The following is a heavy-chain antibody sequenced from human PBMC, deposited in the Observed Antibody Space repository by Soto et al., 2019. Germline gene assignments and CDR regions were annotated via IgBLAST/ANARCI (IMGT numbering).Heavy chain of an antibody. CDR2: IYYSGST. V-gene: IGHV4-31*03. CDR1: GGSISSGGYY. Sequence: SETQSLTCTVSGGSISSGGYYWSWIRQHPGKGLEWIGYIYYSGSTYYNPSLKSRVTISVDTSKNQFSLKLSSVTAADTAVYYCARGTTVTKTNWFDPWGQGTLVTVSS. D-gene: IGHD4-4*01. J-gene: IGHJ5*02. CDR3: ARGTTVTKTNWFDP.